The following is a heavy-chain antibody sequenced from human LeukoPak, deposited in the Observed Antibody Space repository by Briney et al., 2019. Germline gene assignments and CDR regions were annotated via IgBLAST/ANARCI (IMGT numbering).Heavy chain of an antibody. V-gene: IGHV3-30*04. Sequence: GGSLRLSCAASGVTFSSFAMHWVRQAPGKGLEWVAVISYHGRDTYYADSVKGRFTISRDNSKNTLYLQLNSLGAEDTAVYYCAAQPCSVGRCYLDYWGQGTLVTVSS. J-gene: IGHJ4*02. CDR2: ISYHGRDT. CDR1: GVTFSSFA. D-gene: IGHD2-15*01. CDR3: AAQPCSVGRCYLDY.